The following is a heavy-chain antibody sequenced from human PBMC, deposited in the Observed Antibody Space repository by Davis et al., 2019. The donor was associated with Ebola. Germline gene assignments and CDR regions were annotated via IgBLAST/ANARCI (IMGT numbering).Heavy chain of an antibody. CDR3: ARGVDY. CDR1: GFTFSDYY. Sequence: GESLKISCAASGFTFSDYYMSWIRQAPGKGLEWVSYISSSSSYTNYADSVEGRFTISRDNAKTSLYLQMNSLRAEDTAVYFCARGVDYWGQGALVTVSS. J-gene: IGHJ4*02. V-gene: IGHV3-11*03. D-gene: IGHD2-8*01. CDR2: ISSSSSYT.